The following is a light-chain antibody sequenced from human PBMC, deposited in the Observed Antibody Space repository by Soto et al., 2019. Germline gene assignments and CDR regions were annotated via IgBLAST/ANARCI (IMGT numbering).Light chain of an antibody. CDR3: QQYNSYST. J-gene: IGKJ1*01. Sequence: DIQMTQSPSTLSASVGDRVTITCRASQSISSWLAWYQQKPGKAPKLRIYDASSLESGVPSRFSDSGSGTEFTLTISSLQPDDFATYYCQQYNSYSTFGQGTKVQI. CDR2: DAS. V-gene: IGKV1-5*01. CDR1: QSISSW.